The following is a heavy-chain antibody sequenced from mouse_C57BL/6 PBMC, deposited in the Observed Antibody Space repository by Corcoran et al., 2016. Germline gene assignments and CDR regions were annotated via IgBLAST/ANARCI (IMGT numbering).Heavy chain of an antibody. D-gene: IGHD1-1*01. J-gene: IGHJ3*01. CDR2: INPNNGGT. V-gene: IGHV1-26*01. Sequence: EVQLQQSGPELVKSGASVKISCKASGYTFTDYYMNWVKQSHGKSLEWIGDINPNNGGTSYNQKFKGKATLTVDKSSSTAYMELRSLTSEDSAVYYCALTETFAYWGQGTLVTVSA. CDR1: GYTFTDYY. CDR3: ALTETFAY.